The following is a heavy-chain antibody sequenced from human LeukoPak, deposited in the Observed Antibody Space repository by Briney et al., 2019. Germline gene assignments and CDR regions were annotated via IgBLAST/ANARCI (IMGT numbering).Heavy chain of an antibody. D-gene: IGHD6-13*01. V-gene: IGHV4-59*10. J-gene: IGHJ3*02. Sequence: SETLSLTCAVYGGSFSGYYWSWIRQPAGKGLEWIGRIYTSGSTNYNPSFKSRVTISVDTSKNQFSLKLSSVTAADTAVYYCARVPTYEIAAARVGYAFDIWGQGTMVTVSS. CDR3: ARVPTYEIAAARVGYAFDI. CDR2: IYTSGST. CDR1: GGSFSGYY.